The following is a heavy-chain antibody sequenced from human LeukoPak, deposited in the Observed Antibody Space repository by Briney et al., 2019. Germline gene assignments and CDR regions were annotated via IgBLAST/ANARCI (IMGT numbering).Heavy chain of an antibody. CDR2: IYYSGST. D-gene: IGHD6-19*01. J-gene: IGHJ4*02. V-gene: IGHV4-59*12. Sequence: SETLSLTCTVSGGSISTYYWSRIRQPPGKGLEWIGYIYYSGSTYYNPSLKSRVTISVDTSKNQFSLKLSSVTAADTAVYYCASHAVAGTFDYWGQGTLVTVSS. CDR1: GGSISTYY. CDR3: ASHAVAGTFDY.